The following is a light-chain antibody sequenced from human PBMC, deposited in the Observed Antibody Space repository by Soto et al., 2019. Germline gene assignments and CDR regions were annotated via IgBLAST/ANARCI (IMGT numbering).Light chain of an antibody. CDR3: SSYTSSSTYV. CDR1: SSDVGGNNY. J-gene: IGLJ1*01. Sequence: QSVLTQPASVSGSPGQSIPISSTGTSSDVGGNNYVSWNQKHPVKAPKLMVYDVSNRPSGVSNRFSGSKSGNTASLTISGLQAEDEADYYCSSYTSSSTYVFGTGTKVTVL. CDR2: DVS. V-gene: IGLV2-14*01.